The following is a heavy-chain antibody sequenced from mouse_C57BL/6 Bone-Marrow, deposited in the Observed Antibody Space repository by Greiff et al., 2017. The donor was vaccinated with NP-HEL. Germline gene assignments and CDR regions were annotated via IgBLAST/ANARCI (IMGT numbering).Heavy chain of an antibody. CDR3: DRNWDSYAMDY. J-gene: IGHJ4*01. Sequence: QVTLKVSGPGILQPSQTLSLTCSFSGFSLSTFGMGVGWLRHPSGQGLEWLAHIWWDDDKYSHTALKRRLTISKDTSKNQVFLKIANVDTSESATNYCDRNWDSYAMDYWGQGTSVTVSS. CDR2: IWWDDDK. V-gene: IGHV8-8*01. CDR1: GFSLSTFGMG. D-gene: IGHD4-1*01.